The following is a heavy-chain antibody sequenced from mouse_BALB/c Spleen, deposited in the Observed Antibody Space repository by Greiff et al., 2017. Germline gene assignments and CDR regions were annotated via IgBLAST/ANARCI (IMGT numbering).Heavy chain of an antibody. J-gene: IGHJ4*01. Sequence: EVQGVESGGGLVQPGGSRKLSCAASGFTFSSFGMHWVRQAPEKGLEWVAYISSGSSTIYYADTVKGRFTISRDNPKNTLFLQMTSLRSEDTAMYYCARPYAMDYWGQGTSVTVSS. CDR2: ISSGSSTI. CDR1: GFTFSSFG. V-gene: IGHV5-17*02. CDR3: ARPYAMDY.